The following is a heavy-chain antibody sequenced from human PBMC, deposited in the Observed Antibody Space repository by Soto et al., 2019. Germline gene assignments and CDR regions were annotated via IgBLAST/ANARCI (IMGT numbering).Heavy chain of an antibody. CDR1: GYSFTSYW. Sequence: GESLKISCKGSGYSFTSYWIGWVRQMPGKGLEWMGIIYPGDSDTRYSPSFQGQVTISADKSISTAYLQWSSLKASDTAMYYCARQASTFFGVVKDYYYYYGMDVWGQGTRVTVSS. J-gene: IGHJ6*02. CDR2: IYPGDSDT. CDR3: ARQASTFFGVVKDYYYYYGMDV. V-gene: IGHV5-51*01. D-gene: IGHD3-3*01.